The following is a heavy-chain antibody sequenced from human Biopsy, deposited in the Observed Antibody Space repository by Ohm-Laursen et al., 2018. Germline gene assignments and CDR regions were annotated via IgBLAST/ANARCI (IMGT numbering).Heavy chain of an antibody. D-gene: IGHD1/OR15-1a*01. CDR2: IRSSGYGGTA. V-gene: IGHV3-49*03. J-gene: IGHJ4*02. Sequence: LSLTCTAFGFSFENYVMKWFRQGPGKGLEWVGLIRSSGYGGTADYAASVKGRFTISRDDSKSFAYLQMTSLRTEDTAVYFCAREGLGTTADYWGQGILVTVSS. CDR1: GFSFENYV. CDR3: AREGLGTTADY.